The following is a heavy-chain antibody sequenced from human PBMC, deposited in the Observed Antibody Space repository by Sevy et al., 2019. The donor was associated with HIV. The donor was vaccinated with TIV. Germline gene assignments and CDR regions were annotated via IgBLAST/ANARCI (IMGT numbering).Heavy chain of an antibody. J-gene: IGHJ6*02. V-gene: IGHV4-4*07. Sequence: SETLSLTCTVSGDSISGYYWTWIRQPAGKGLEWIGRIYISGSTKYNPSLKSRVTMSLDTSKNQFSLKLSSVTAADTAVYYCARADYSYYGMDVWGQGTTVTVSS. CDR2: IYISGST. CDR1: GDSISGYY. CDR3: ARADYSYYGMDV.